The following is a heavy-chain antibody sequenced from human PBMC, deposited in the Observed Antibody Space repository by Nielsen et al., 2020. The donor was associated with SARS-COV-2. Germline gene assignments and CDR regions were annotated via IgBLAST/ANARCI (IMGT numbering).Heavy chain of an antibody. CDR3: ARGSFSRDIWSGTPLDY. D-gene: IGHD3-3*01. Sequence: ASVKVSCKASGFIFHNYGFSWVRQAPGGGLEWMGWVSAYTADTNYAQNFQGRVTMTMDTSTTTVHMELSSLRSDDTAVYFCARGSFSRDIWSGTPLDYWGQGTLFTVSS. CDR1: GFIFHNYG. J-gene: IGHJ4*01. CDR2: VSAYTADT. V-gene: IGHV1-18*04.